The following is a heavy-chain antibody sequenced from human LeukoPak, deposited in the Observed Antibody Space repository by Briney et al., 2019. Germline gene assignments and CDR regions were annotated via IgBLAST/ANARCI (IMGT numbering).Heavy chain of an antibody. CDR3: AVGVYWYYFDY. D-gene: IGHD2-8*02. CDR2: IYYSGST. Sequence: SETLSLTCTVSGGSISSYYWSWIRQPPGKGLEWIGYIYYSGSTNYNPSLKSRVTLSVDTSKNQFSLKLSSVTAADTAVYYCAVGVYWYYFDYWGQGTLVTVSS. J-gene: IGHJ4*02. V-gene: IGHV4-59*08. CDR1: GGSISSYY.